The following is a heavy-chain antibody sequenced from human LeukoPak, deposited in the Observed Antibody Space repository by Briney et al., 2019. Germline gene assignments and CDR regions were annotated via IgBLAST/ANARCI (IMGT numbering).Heavy chain of an antibody. CDR3: ARAPRGEAPYYFDY. CDR1: GGSISSGGYY. Sequence: SETLSLTCTVSGGSISSGGYYWSWIRQHPGKGLEWIGYIYYSGSTYYNLSLKSRVTISVDTSKNQFSLKLSSVTAADTAVYYCARAPRGEAPYYFDYWGQGTLVTVSS. V-gene: IGHV4-31*03. CDR2: IYYSGST. D-gene: IGHD3-16*01. J-gene: IGHJ4*02.